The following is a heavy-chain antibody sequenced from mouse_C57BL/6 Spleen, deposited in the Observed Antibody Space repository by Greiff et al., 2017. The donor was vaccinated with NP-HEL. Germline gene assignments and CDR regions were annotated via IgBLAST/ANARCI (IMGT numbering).Heavy chain of an antibody. D-gene: IGHD1-1*01. CDR2: INPNYGTT. Sequence: VVEPGASVKISCKASGYSFTDYNMNWVKQSNGKSLEWIGVINPNYGTTSYNQKFKGKATLTVDQSSSTAYMQLNSLTSEDSAVYYCARKAYYYGSRPWYFDVWGTGTTVTVSS. J-gene: IGHJ1*03. CDR1: GYSFTDYN. V-gene: IGHV1-39*01. CDR3: ARKAYYYGSRPWYFDV.